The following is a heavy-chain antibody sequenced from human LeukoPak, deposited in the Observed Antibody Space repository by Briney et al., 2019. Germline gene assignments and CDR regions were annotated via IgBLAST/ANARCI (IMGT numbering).Heavy chain of an antibody. Sequence: ASVKVSCKASGYTFTSYYMHWVRQAPGQGLEWMGIINPSGGSTSYAQKFQGRVTMTRDTSTSTVYMELSSLRSDDTAVYYCARQQLEWATIRNVGYYQYYYMDVWGKGTTVTVSS. V-gene: IGHV1-46*01. J-gene: IGHJ6*03. CDR3: ARQQLEWATIRNVGYYQYYYMDV. CDR1: GYTFTSYY. CDR2: INPSGGST. D-gene: IGHD1-1*01.